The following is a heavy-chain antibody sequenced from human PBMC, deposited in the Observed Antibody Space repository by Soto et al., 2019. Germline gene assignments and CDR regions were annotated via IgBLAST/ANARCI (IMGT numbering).Heavy chain of an antibody. V-gene: IGHV3-30*18. CDR1: GFTFSSYG. CDR2: ISYDGSNK. CDR3: AKDNYYDSSGYYYNYGMDV. Sequence: GGSLRLSCAASGFTFSSYGMHWVRQAPGKGLEWVAVISYDGSNKYYADSVKGRFTISRDNSKNTLYLQMNSLRAEDTAVYYCAKDNYYDSSGYYYNYGMDVWGQGTTVTVSS. D-gene: IGHD3-22*01. J-gene: IGHJ6*02.